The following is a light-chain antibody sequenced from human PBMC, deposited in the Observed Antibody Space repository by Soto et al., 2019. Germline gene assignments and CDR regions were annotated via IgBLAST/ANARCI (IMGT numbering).Light chain of an antibody. CDR1: SSNIGNNY. J-gene: IGLJ2*01. CDR3: ATWDRSLSVGV. V-gene: IGLV1-51*01. CDR2: DND. Sequence: QSVLKQPPSVSAAPGQKVTISCSGSSSNIGNNYVFWYQQLPGTAPKLLIYDNDKRPSGIPDRFSGSKSGTSATLGITGLQTGDEADYYCATWDRSLSVGVFGGVTKLSVL.